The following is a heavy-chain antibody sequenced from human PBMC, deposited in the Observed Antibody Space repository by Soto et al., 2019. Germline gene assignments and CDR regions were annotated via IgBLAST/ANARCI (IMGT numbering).Heavy chain of an antibody. CDR3: ARGRWSNYYMDV. D-gene: IGHD2-8*01. V-gene: IGHV1-2*04. Sequence: ASVKVSCKASGYTFTGYYMHWVRQAPGQGLEWMGWINPNSGGTNYAQKFQGWVTMTRDTSISTAYMELSRLRSDDTAVYYCARGRWSNYYMDVWGKGTTVTVSS. CDR1: GYTFTGYY. CDR2: INPNSGGT. J-gene: IGHJ6*03.